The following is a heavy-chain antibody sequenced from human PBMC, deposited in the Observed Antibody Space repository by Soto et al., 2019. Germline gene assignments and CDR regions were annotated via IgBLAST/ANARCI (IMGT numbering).Heavy chain of an antibody. CDR2: INSSGTTT. V-gene: IGHV3-11*01. CDR3: ARDAWGGP. CDR1: GFHFNDYY. Sequence: QVQLVQSGGGLVRPGGSLTLSCAASGFHFNDYYMSGIRQAPGKGLEWVADINSSGTTTHYVDSVNGRFTISRDNTKKSLYLHMSSLRVDDTATYYCARDAWGGPSGQGTLVTVSS. J-gene: IGHJ5*02. D-gene: IGHD3-10*01.